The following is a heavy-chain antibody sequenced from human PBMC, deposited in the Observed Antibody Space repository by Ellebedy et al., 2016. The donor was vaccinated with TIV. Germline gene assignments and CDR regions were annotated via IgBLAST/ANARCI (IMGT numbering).Heavy chain of an antibody. CDR2: IYYSGNT. D-gene: IGHD3-3*01. J-gene: IGHJ4*02. CDR1: GGSISSSSYY. CDR3: ARRKVTIPRADAYFDY. Sequence: SETLSLXXTVSGGSISSSSYYWGWIRQPPGKGLEWIGSIYYSGNTYYNPSLKSRVTISIDTSKNQFSLRLSSVTAADTAIYRGARRKVTIPRADAYFDYWGQGILVTVSS. V-gene: IGHV4-39*01.